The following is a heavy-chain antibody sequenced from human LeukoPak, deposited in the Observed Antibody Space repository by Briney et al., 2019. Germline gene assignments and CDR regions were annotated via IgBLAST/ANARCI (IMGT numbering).Heavy chain of an antibody. V-gene: IGHV3-7*01. Sequence: GGGLRVSCADSGVTLRKYWMSWVCQAPGEGGEGVAHINHDGSEKYYVDSVKGRFTISRDNAKNSLYLQMNSLRAEDTAVYYCARGPERYFDWLPFDYWGQGTLVTVSS. CDR3: ARGPERYFDWLPFDY. CDR2: INHDGSEK. CDR1: GVTLRKYW. D-gene: IGHD3-9*01. J-gene: IGHJ4*02.